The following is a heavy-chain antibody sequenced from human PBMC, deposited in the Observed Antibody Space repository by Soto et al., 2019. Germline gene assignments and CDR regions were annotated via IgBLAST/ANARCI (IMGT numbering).Heavy chain of an antibody. Sequence: VQLLESGGGLVQPGGSLRLSCAVSGFTFSNYAMTWVRQAPGKGLEWIGEINHSGSTNYNPSLKSRVTISVDTSKNQFSLKLSSVTAADTAVYYCARGDGRRGYWGQGTLVTVSS. J-gene: IGHJ4*02. CDR2: INHSGST. CDR3: ARGDGRRGY. CDR1: GFTFSNYA. V-gene: IGHV4-34*01.